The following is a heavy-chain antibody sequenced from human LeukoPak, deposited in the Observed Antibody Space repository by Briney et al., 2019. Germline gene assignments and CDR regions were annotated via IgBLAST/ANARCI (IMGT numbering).Heavy chain of an antibody. D-gene: IGHD4-17*01. CDR1: GFTFSSYG. Sequence: GGSLRLSCVASGFTFSSYGMHWVRQAPGKGLEGVAVILYDGSNKYNADSVKGRFTISRDTSKNTLYLQMSSLRAEDTAVYYCAKAWRAYGDYHTFDIWGQGTMVTVSS. CDR2: ILYDGSNK. J-gene: IGHJ3*02. CDR3: AKAWRAYGDYHTFDI. V-gene: IGHV3-30*18.